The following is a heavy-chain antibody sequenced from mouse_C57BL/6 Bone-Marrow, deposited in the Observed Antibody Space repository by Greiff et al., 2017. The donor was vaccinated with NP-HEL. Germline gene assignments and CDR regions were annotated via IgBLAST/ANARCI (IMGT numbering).Heavy chain of an antibody. CDR2: IRNKANNHAT. J-gene: IGHJ2*01. CDR3: TRIYYDYDGGCFDY. D-gene: IGHD2-4*01. Sequence: EVKLMESGGGLVQPGGSMKLSCAASGFTFSDAWMDWVRQSPEKGLEWVAEIRNKANNHATYYAESVKGRFTISRDDSKSSVYLQMNSLRAEDTGIYYCTRIYYDYDGGCFDYWGQGTTLTVSS. V-gene: IGHV6-6*01. CDR1: GFTFSDAW.